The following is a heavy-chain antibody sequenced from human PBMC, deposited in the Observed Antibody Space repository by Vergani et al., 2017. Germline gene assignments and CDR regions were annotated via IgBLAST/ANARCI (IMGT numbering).Heavy chain of an antibody. Sequence: QVQLVQSGAEVRKPGSSVKVSCKASGGTFSSYAISGVRQAPGQGLEWMGRIIPIFGTANYAQKFQGRVTITADKSTSTAYMELSSLRSEDTAVYYCARDFLVLERLNAFDIWGQGTMVTVSS. V-gene: IGHV1-69*13. CDR2: IIPIFGTA. J-gene: IGHJ3*02. CDR1: GGTFSSYA. D-gene: IGHD1-1*01. CDR3: ARDFLVLERLNAFDI.